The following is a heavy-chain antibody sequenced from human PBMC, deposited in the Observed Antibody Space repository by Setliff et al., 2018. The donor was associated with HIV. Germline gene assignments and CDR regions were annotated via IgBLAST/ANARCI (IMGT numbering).Heavy chain of an antibody. CDR3: GRDGDGYNYNYYYGMDV. Sequence: SETLSLTCAVSGYSISSGYYWGWIRQPPGKGLEWVGSIYHSGTTYYNPSLKSRVTISVDTSKNQFSLKMSSVTAADTAVYYCGRDGDGYNYNYYYGMDVWGQGTTVTVSS. V-gene: IGHV4-38-2*02. CDR1: GYSISSGYY. CDR2: IYHSGTT. D-gene: IGHD5-12*01. J-gene: IGHJ6*02.